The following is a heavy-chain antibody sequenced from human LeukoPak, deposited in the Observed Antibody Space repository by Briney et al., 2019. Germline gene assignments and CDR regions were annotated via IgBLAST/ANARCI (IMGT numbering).Heavy chain of an antibody. CDR3: AKDRAAAAPSGDFFNS. J-gene: IGHJ4*02. CDR2: ISWNSGSI. V-gene: IGHV3-9*01. Sequence: GRSLRLSCAASGFTFDDYAMHWVRQAPGKGLEWVSGISWNSGSINYADSVKGRFTISRDNAKNSLYLQMNSLRAEDTALYYCAKDRAAAAPSGDFFNSWGQGTLVTVSS. D-gene: IGHD6-13*01. CDR1: GFTFDDYA.